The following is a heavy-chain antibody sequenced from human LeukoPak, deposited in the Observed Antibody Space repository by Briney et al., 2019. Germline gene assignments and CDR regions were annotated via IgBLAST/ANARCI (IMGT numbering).Heavy chain of an antibody. Sequence: PSETLSLTCAVYGGSFSGYYWSWIRQPPGKGLEWIGEINHSGSTNYNPSLNSRVTILVHTSKNQFSLKLSSVTAADTAVYYCARGHESIKTFGEVIKSRTRWFDPWGQGTLVTVSS. CDR2: INHSGST. J-gene: IGHJ5*02. D-gene: IGHD3-3*01. CDR3: ARGHESIKTFGEVIKSRTRWFDP. CDR1: GGSFSGYY. V-gene: IGHV4-34*01.